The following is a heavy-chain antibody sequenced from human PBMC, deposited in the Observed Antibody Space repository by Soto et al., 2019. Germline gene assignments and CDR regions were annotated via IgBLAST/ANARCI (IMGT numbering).Heavy chain of an antibody. J-gene: IGHJ4*02. Sequence: LRLSCAASGFTFSSYAMTWVRQAPGKGLEWVSTISGSGDSTYYADSVKGRFTISRDNSKNTLDLQMNSLRVEDTAVYYCAKGDLHGSYDYWGQGTLVTVSS. CDR3: AKGDLHGSYDY. CDR2: ISGSGDST. V-gene: IGHV3-23*01. CDR1: GFTFSSYA.